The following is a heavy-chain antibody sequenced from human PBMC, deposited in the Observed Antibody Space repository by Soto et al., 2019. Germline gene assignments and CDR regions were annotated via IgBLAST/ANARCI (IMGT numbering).Heavy chain of an antibody. V-gene: IGHV2-5*02. Sequence: QITLKESGPTLVKPTQTLTLTCTFSGFSLSTHEMGVGWIRQPPGKALEWLTLIYWDDDKRYSPSLNNRLTITKHTSENQVVLTMTNMDPVDTATYYCAHTRPLGSGYGAPFDYWGQGTLVTVSS. CDR1: GFSLSTHEMG. J-gene: IGHJ4*02. CDR3: AHTRPLGSGYGAPFDY. CDR2: IYWDDDK. D-gene: IGHD3-22*01.